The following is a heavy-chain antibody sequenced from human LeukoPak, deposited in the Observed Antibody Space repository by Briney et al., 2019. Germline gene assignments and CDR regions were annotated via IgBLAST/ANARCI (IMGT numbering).Heavy chain of an antibody. D-gene: IGHD1-1*01. CDR1: GYTFTGYY. V-gene: IGHV1-2*02. CDR3: AKVGRTGPYDAFDI. J-gene: IGHJ3*02. CDR2: INPNSGGT. Sequence: GASVKVSCKAPGYTFTGYYMHWVRQAPGQGLEWMGWINPNSGGTNYAQKFQGRVTMTRDTSISTAYMELSRLRSDDTAVYYCAKVGRTGPYDAFDIWGQGTMVTVSS.